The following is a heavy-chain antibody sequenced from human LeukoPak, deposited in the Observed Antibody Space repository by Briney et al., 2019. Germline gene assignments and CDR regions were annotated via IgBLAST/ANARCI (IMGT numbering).Heavy chain of an antibody. Sequence: PGGSLRLSCAASGFTVSSYWMSWVRQAPGKGLEWVANIKQDGSEKYYVDSVKGRFTISRDNAKNSLYLQMNSLRAEDTAVYYCARERGSYEGYYFDYWGQGTLVTVSS. D-gene: IGHD1-26*01. CDR1: GFTVSSYW. CDR3: ARERGSYEGYYFDY. J-gene: IGHJ4*02. V-gene: IGHV3-7*01. CDR2: IKQDGSEK.